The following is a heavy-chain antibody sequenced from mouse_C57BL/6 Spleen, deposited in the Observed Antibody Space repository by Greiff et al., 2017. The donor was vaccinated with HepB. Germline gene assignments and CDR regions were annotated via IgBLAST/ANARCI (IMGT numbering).Heavy chain of an antibody. CDR3: ARSGIQLRLQFAY. J-gene: IGHJ3*01. CDR1: GYTFTSYW. V-gene: IGHV1-52*01. CDR2: IDPSDSET. D-gene: IGHD3-2*02. Sequence: VQLQQPGAELVRPGSSVKLSCKASGYTFTSYWMHWVKQRPIQGLEWIGNIDPSDSETHYNQKFKDKATLTVDKSSSTSYMQLSSLTSEDSSVYYCARSGIQLRLQFAYWGQGTLVTFSA.